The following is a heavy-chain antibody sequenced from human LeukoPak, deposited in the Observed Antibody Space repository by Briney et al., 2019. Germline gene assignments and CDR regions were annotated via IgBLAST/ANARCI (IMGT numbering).Heavy chain of an antibody. CDR2: INPNSGGT. CDR3: ARGITRRDGYNFGY. D-gene: IGHD5-24*01. J-gene: IGHJ4*02. V-gene: IGHV1-2*02. CDR1: GYTFTGYY. Sequence: ASVKVSFKASGYTFTGYYMHWVRQAPGQGLEWMGWINPNSGGTNYAQKFQGRVTMTRDTSISTAYMELSRLRSDDTAVYYCARGITRRDGYNFGYWGQGTLVTVSS.